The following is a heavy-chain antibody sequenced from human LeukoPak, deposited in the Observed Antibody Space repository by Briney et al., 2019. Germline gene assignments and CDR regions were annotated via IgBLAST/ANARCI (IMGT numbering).Heavy chain of an antibody. CDR2: ISCSSSYI. CDR1: GFTFSSYS. D-gene: IGHD3-10*02. Sequence: GGSLRLSCAASGFTFSSYSMNWVRQAPGKGLEWVSSISCSSSYIYYADSVKGRFTISRDNAKNSLYLQMNSLRAEDTAVYYCAELGITMIGGVWGKGTTVTTSS. J-gene: IGHJ6*04. V-gene: IGHV3-21*01. CDR3: AELGITMIGGV.